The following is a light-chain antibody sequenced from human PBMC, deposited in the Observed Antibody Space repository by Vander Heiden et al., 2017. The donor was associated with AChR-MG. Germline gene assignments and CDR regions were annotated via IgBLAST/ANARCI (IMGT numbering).Light chain of an antibody. CDR2: DAS. Sequence: DIQMTQSPSSLSASVGDRVTITCQASQDISNYLNWYQQKPGKAPKLLIYDASNLETGVPSRFSGSGSGTDLTFTISSLQPEDIATYYCQQYDNLSTFGQGTRLEIK. CDR3: QQYDNLST. CDR1: QDISNY. J-gene: IGKJ5*01. V-gene: IGKV1-33*01.